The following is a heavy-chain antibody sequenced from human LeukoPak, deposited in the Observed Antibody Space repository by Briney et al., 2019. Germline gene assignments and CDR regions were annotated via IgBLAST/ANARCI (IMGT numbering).Heavy chain of an antibody. Sequence: SVKVSCKASGGTXSSYAISRVRQAPGQGLEWMGRIIPILGIANYAQKFQGRVTITADKSTSTAYMELSSLRSEDTAVYYCASTIAYCGGDCYSKGLAFDYWGQGTLVTVSS. D-gene: IGHD2-21*02. CDR3: ASTIAYCGGDCYSKGLAFDY. CDR2: IIPILGIA. CDR1: GGTXSSYA. J-gene: IGHJ4*02. V-gene: IGHV1-69*04.